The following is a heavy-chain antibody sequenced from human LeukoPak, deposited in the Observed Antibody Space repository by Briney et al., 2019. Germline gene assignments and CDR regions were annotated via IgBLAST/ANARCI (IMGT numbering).Heavy chain of an antibody. V-gene: IGHV3-7*01. Sequence: GGSLRLSCAASGFTFTGYAMSWVRQAPGKGLEWVATIRQDGSQKYYVDSVKGRFTISRDNAKNSLYLQMNSLRAEDTAVYYCARESGSVTSEVDFDYWGQGTLVTVSS. CDR1: GFTFTGYA. J-gene: IGHJ4*02. D-gene: IGHD4-17*01. CDR3: ARESGSVTSEVDFDY. CDR2: IRQDGSQK.